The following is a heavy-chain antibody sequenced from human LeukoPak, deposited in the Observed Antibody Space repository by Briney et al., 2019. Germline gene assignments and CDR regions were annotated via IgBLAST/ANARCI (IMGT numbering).Heavy chain of an antibody. CDR2: INPGDTNI. CDR3: ARPRRAERDEDF. CDR1: GYSFTNYW. D-gene: IGHD1-1*01. V-gene: IGHV5-51*01. J-gene: IGHJ4*02. Sequence: GESLKISCQSSGYSFTNYWIGWVRQLPGKGLEWMAMINPGDTNIAYSPSFQGQVTISADRSINTAYLQWSSLKASDTAMHYCARPRRAERDEDFWGQGTLVTVSS.